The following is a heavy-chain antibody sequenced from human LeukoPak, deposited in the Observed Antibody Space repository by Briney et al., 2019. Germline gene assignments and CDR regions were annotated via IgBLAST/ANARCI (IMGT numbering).Heavy chain of an antibody. Sequence: SVKVSCKASGGTFSSYAISWVRQAPGQGLEWMGRIIPILGIANYAQKFQGRVTITADKSTATVYMELSNLRSGDTAVYYCARDGHYDILTGYFQDWGQGTLVTVSS. J-gene: IGHJ1*01. CDR2: IIPILGIA. D-gene: IGHD3-9*01. V-gene: IGHV1-69*04. CDR1: GGTFSSYA. CDR3: ARDGHYDILTGYFQD.